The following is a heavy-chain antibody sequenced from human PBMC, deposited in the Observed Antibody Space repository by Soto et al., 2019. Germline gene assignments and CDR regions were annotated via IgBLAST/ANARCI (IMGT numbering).Heavy chain of an antibody. D-gene: IGHD3-10*02. CDR2: IYSGGST. Sequence: GGSLILSCAASGFTVSSNYMSWVRQAPGKGLEWVSVIYSGGSTYYADSVKGRFTISRDNSKNTLYLQMNSLRAEDTAVYYCASRDRGVRAFDIWGQGTMVTVSS. CDR1: GFTVSSNY. CDR3: ASRDRGVRAFDI. J-gene: IGHJ3*02. V-gene: IGHV3-53*01.